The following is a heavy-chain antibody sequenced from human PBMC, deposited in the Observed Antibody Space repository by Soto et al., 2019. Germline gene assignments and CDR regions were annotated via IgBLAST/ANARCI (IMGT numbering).Heavy chain of an antibody. J-gene: IGHJ4*02. CDR2: IHAGNGDT. D-gene: IGHD4-4*01. CDR1: GYSFIDYA. CDR3: ARELPTTHYFDY. Sequence: ASVKVSCKTCGYSFIDYAMHWVRQAPGQRPEWMGWIHAGNGDTRYSQRFQGRFTITRDTSASTVYMDLSSLSSEDTAVYYCARELPTTHYFDYWGQGAPVTVSS. V-gene: IGHV1-3*01.